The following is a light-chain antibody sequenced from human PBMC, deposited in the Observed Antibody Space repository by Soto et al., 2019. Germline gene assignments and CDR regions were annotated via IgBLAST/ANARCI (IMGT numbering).Light chain of an antibody. CDR1: QSVSIN. V-gene: IGKV3-15*01. J-gene: IGKJ1*01. CDR2: AAS. Sequence: EIVMTQSPATLSLSPGERATLSCRAGQSVSINLAWYQQKPGQAPRLLIYAASARATGIPARFSGSGSGTEFTLTISSLQSVDFAVYYCQQYNNWPWTFGQGTKVDIK. CDR3: QQYNNWPWT.